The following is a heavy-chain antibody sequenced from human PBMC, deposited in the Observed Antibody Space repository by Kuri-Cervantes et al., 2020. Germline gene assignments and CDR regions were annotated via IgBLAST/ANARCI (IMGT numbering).Heavy chain of an antibody. CDR3: AKEPYYYNLFDY. CDR1: GFTSSSYA. V-gene: IGHV3-23*01. D-gene: IGHD3-10*01. J-gene: IGHJ4*02. Sequence: LSLTCAASGFTSSSYAMSWVRQAPGKGLEWVSAISGSGGSTYYADSVKGRFTISRDNSKNTLYLQMNSLRAEDTAVYYCAKEPYYYNLFDYWGQGTLVTVSS. CDR2: ISGSGGST.